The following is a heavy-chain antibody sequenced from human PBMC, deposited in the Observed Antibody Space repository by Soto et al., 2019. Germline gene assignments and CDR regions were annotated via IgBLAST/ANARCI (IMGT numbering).Heavy chain of an antibody. V-gene: IGHV1-18*01. CDR3: ARNQVGATASRAFDI. CDR2: ISAYNGNT. Sequence: ASVKVSCKASGYTFTSYGISWVRQAPGQGLEWMGWISAYNGNTNYAQKLQGRVTMTTDTSTSTAYMELRSLRSDDTAVYYCARNQVGATASRAFDIWGQGTMVTVSS. J-gene: IGHJ3*02. D-gene: IGHD1-26*01. CDR1: GYTFTSYG.